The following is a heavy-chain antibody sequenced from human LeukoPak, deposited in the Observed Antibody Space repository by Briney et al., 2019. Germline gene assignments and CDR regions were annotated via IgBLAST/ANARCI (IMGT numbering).Heavy chain of an antibody. CDR1: GGSISSSSYY. CDR2: IYSSGSS. J-gene: IGHJ4*02. V-gene: IGHV4-61*02. D-gene: IGHD1-26*01. CDR3: ARVGEQYSGSLFDY. Sequence: SETLSLTCTVSGGSISSSSYYWSWIRQPAGKGLEWIGRIYSSGSSIYNPSLRSRVTMSVDTSNNQFSLKLSSVTAADTAVYYCARVGEQYSGSLFDYWGQGTLVTVSS.